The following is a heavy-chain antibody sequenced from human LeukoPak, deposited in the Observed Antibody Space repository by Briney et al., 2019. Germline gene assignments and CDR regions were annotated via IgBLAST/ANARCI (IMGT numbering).Heavy chain of an antibody. CDR2: ITGSGATT. Sequence: PGGSLRLSCAASGFTFSTYAMSWVRQAPGKGLEWVSAITGSGATTYYADSVQGRFTFSRDNSKNTLSLQMNRLRAEDTAVYYCARGRYYDFWSGYSEYYYMDVWGKGTTVTVSS. V-gene: IGHV3-23*01. D-gene: IGHD3-3*01. J-gene: IGHJ6*03. CDR3: ARGRYYDFWSGYSEYYYMDV. CDR1: GFTFSTYA.